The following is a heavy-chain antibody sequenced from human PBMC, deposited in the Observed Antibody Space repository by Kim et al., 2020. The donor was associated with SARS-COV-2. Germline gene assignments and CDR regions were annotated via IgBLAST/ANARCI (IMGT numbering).Heavy chain of an antibody. D-gene: IGHD1-1*01. V-gene: IGHV1-24*01. CDR1: GYTLTELS. CDR3: ATAIPERPYYYYYMDV. J-gene: IGHJ6*03. CDR2: FDPEDGET. Sequence: ASVKVSCKVSGYTLTELSMHWVRQAPGKGLEWMGGFDPEDGETIYAQKFQGRVTMTEDTSTDTAYMELSSLRSEDTAVYYCATAIPERPYYYYYMDVWGKRTTVTVSS.